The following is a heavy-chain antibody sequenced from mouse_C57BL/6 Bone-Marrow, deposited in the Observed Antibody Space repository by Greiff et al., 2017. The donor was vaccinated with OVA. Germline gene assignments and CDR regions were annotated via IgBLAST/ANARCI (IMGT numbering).Heavy chain of an antibody. CDR3: ARQGGNYDWYFDV. V-gene: IGHV5-6*01. CDR2: ISSGGSYT. Sequence: EVHLVESGGDLVKPGGSLKLSCAASGFTFSSYGMSWVRQTPDKRLEWVATISSGGSYTYSQDSVQGRFTISRDNAKNPLYLQMSSLKSEDTAMYYFARQGGNYDWYFDVWGTGTTVTVSS. D-gene: IGHD2-1*01. CDR1: GFTFSSYG. J-gene: IGHJ1*03.